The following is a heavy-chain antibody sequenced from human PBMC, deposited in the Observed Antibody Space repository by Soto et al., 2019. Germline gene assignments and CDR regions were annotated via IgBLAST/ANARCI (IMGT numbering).Heavy chain of an antibody. CDR1: GGSISSGDYY. V-gene: IGHV4-30-4*01. Sequence: PSETLSLTCTVSGGSISSGDYYWSWIRQPPGKGLEWIGYIYYSGSTYYNPSLKSRVTISVDTSKNQFSLKLSSVTAADTAVYYCARELTVTSRLAYWGQGTLVTVSS. J-gene: IGHJ4*02. CDR3: ARELTVTSRLAY. D-gene: IGHD4-17*01. CDR2: IYYSGST.